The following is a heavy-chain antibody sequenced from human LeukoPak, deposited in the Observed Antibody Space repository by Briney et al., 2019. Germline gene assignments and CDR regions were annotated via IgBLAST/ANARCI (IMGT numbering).Heavy chain of an antibody. V-gene: IGHV3-7*01. Sequence: GGSLRLSCAASGLTFRNYWMSWVCQAPGKGLEWVANIKQDGSDKFYVDSVNGRFTISRDNAKNSLYLQMNTLRAEDTAIYYCATFSGAHHKTFDSWGQGTLVTVSS. CDR3: ATFSGAHHKTFDS. CDR1: GLTFRNYW. D-gene: IGHD1-14*01. J-gene: IGHJ4*02. CDR2: IKQDGSDK.